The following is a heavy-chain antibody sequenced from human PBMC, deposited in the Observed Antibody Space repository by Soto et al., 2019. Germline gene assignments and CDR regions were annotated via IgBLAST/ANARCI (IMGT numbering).Heavy chain of an antibody. CDR3: AKDIRCSSTRCSYYFDY. V-gene: IGHV3-9*01. Sequence: EVQLVESGGGLVQPGRSLRLSCAASGFTFDDYAMHWVRQAPGKGLEWVSGISWNSGSIGYADSVKGRFTISRDNAKNSLYLQMNSLRAEDTALYYCAKDIRCSSTRCSYYFDYWGQGTLVTVSS. CDR2: ISWNSGSI. J-gene: IGHJ4*02. D-gene: IGHD2-2*01. CDR1: GFTFDDYA.